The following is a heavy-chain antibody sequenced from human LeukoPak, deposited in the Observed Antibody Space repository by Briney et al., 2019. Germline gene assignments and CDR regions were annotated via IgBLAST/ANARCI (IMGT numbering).Heavy chain of an antibody. CDR1: GFTFGSYG. CDR3: ARVAQEYYDFWSGYRDAFDI. CDR2: IYSGGST. Sequence: GGSLRLSCAASGFTFGSYGMHWVRQAPGKGLEWVSVIYSGGSTYYADSVKGRFTISRDNSKNTLYLQMNSLRAEDTAVYYCARVAQEYYDFWSGYRDAFDIWGQGTMVTVSS. D-gene: IGHD3-3*01. V-gene: IGHV3-NL1*01. J-gene: IGHJ3*02.